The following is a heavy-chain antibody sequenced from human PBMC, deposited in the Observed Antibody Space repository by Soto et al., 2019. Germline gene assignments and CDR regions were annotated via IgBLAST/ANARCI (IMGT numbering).Heavy chain of an antibody. CDR2: INHSGST. CDR3: ASEYCSGGSCIDAFDI. Sequence: QVQLQQWGAGLLKPSETLSLTCAVYGGSFSGYYWSWIRQPPGKGREGIGEINHSGSTNYNPSLKSRVTISVDTSKNQFSLKLSSVTAADTAVYYCASEYCSGGSCIDAFDIWGQGTMVTVSS. D-gene: IGHD2-15*01. J-gene: IGHJ3*02. V-gene: IGHV4-34*01. CDR1: GGSFSGYY.